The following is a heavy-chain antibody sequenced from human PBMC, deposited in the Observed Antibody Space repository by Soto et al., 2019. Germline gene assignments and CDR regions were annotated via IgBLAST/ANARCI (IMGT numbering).Heavy chain of an antibody. V-gene: IGHV4-31*03. J-gene: IGHJ3*02. Sequence: PSATLSLTCTVSGGSISSVGYYWSWIRQHPGKGLEWIGYIYYSGSTYYNPSLKSRVTISVDTSKNQFYLKLSSVTAADTAVYYCARVGGEMATAGGFDIWGQGTMVT. CDR3: ARVGGEMATAGGFDI. CDR2: IYYSGST. D-gene: IGHD5-18*01. CDR1: GGSISSVGYY.